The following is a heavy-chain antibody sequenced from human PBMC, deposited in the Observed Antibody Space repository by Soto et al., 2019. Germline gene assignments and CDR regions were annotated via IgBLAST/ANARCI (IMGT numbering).Heavy chain of an antibody. CDR1: GFSFTTYG. D-gene: IGHD2-21*01. CDR3: AREPLFAGYYYYLDV. J-gene: IGHJ6*03. Sequence: VQLVESGGGWVQPGRSLRLSCEATGFSFTTYGMHWVRQAPGKGLEWVAVIGYDGNNKYYADSVEGRFTISRDNSKNTVYLQMNSLRAEDTAVYYCAREPLFAGYYYYLDVWGKGTTVIVSS. V-gene: IGHV3-33*01. CDR2: IGYDGNNK.